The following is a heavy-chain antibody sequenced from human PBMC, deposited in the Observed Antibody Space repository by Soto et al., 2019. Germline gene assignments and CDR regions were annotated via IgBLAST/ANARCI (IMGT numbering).Heavy chain of an antibody. J-gene: IGHJ4*02. CDR3: AREGRYYDILTGYYRAPDY. CDR2: IYYSGST. D-gene: IGHD3-9*01. CDR1: GGSISSGDYY. Sequence: PSETLSLTCTVSGGSISSGDYYWSWIRQPPGKGLEWIGYIYYSGSTYYNPSLKSRVTISVDTSKNQFSLKLSSVTAADTAVYYCAREGRYYDILTGYYRAPDYWGQGTLVTVSS. V-gene: IGHV4-30-4*01.